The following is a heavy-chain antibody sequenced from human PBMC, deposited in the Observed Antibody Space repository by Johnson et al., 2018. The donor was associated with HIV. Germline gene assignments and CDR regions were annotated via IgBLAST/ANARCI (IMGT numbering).Heavy chain of an antibody. Sequence: QVQLVESGGGVVHPGGSLRLSCAASGFNFSNYGMHWVRQAPGKGLEWVAFIRYDGNSQYYADSVKGRFTISRDNARNFLYLQMNSLRAEDTALYYCARDTYYYDTSGYLTRPRAFDVWGQGTRVAVSS. V-gene: IGHV3-30*02. CDR2: IRYDGNSQ. D-gene: IGHD3-22*01. CDR3: ARDTYYYDTSGYLTRPRAFDV. J-gene: IGHJ3*01. CDR1: GFNFSNYG.